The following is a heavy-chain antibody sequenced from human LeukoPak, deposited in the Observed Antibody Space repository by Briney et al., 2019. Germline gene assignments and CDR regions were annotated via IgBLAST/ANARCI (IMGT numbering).Heavy chain of an antibody. Sequence: SETLSLTCTVSGGSISSYYWSWIRQPPGKGLEWIGYIYYSGSTNYNPSLKSRVTISVDTSKNQFSLKLSSVTAADTAVYYCAREKPRAFDIWGQGTMVTVSS. CDR2: IYYSGST. CDR3: AREKPRAFDI. V-gene: IGHV4-59*12. J-gene: IGHJ3*02. CDR1: GGSISSYY.